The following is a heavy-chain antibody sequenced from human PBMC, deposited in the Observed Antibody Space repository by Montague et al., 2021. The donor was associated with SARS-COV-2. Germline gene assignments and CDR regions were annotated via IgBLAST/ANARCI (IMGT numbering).Heavy chain of an antibody. CDR2: INHSGST. Sequence: SETLSLTCAAYGGSLSGYYWSWIRQPPGKGLEWIGEINHSGSTNYNPSLKSRVTISVDTSKNQFSLKLSSVTAADTAVYYCARDPGGAYGMDVWGQGTTVTVSS. V-gene: IGHV4-34*01. J-gene: IGHJ6*02. D-gene: IGHD3-10*01. CDR1: GGSLSGYY. CDR3: ARDPGGAYGMDV.